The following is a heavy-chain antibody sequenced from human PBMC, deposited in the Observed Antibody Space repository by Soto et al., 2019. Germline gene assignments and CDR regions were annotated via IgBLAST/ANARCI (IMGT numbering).Heavy chain of an antibody. Sequence: ASVKVSCKASGYTFTSYDINWVRQATGQGLEWMGWMNPNSGNTGYAQKFQGRVTMTRNTSISTAYMELSSLRSEDTAVYYCARVGNHSSRSITIFGVVREYYFDYWGRGTLVTVSS. CDR2: MNPNSGNT. CDR3: ARVGNHSSRSITIFGVVREYYFDY. V-gene: IGHV1-8*01. J-gene: IGHJ4*02. CDR1: GYTFTSYD. D-gene: IGHD3-3*01.